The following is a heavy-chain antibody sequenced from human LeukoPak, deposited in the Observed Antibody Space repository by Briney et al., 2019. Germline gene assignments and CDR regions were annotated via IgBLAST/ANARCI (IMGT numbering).Heavy chain of an antibody. J-gene: IGHJ6*02. CDR3: ARGLADSSGYYYGAGDYYYYGMDV. CDR2: ISSSSSTI. D-gene: IGHD3-22*01. V-gene: IGHV3-48*02. Sequence: GGSLRLSCAASGFTFSSYSMNWVRQAPGKGLEWVSYISSSSSTIYYADSVKGRFTISRDNAKNSLYLQMNSLRDEDTAVYYCARGLADSSGYYYGAGDYYYYGMDVWGQGTTVTVSS. CDR1: GFTFSSYS.